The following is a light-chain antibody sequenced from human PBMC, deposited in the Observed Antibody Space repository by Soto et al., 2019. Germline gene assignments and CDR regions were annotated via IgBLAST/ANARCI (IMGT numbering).Light chain of an antibody. J-gene: IGKJ5*01. V-gene: IGKV3-11*01. CDR3: QQRSNWPRT. Sequence: EIVLTQSPATLSLSPGERATLSCRASQSVSSYLAWYQQKPGQAPRLLIYDASNRATGIPARFSGSGSGTDSTLTISSLEPEEFAVYYCQQRSNWPRTFGQGTRLEIK. CDR1: QSVSSY. CDR2: DAS.